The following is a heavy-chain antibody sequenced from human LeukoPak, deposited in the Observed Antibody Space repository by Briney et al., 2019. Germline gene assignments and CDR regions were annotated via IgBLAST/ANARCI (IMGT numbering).Heavy chain of an antibody. CDR2: ISPYNADT. D-gene: IGHD4-17*01. J-gene: IGHJ5*02. Sequence: ASVRVSCKASGYTFSDYSITWVRQAPGQGLEWMGWISPYNADTNYAQNFQGRVTMTTDRSTRTAYMELRNLRSDDTAVYYWARVTTVTRSPWSWGPKKIGQEVNWFDPWGQGTLITVS. CDR3: ARVTTVTRSPWSWGPKKIGQEVNWFDP. CDR1: GYTFSDYS. V-gene: IGHV1-18*01.